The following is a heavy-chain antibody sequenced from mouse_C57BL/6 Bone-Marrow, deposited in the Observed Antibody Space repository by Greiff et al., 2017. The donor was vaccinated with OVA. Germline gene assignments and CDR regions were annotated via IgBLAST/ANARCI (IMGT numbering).Heavy chain of an antibody. CDR3: ARGDQAWFAY. CDR2: INPSSGYT. J-gene: IGHJ3*01. V-gene: IGHV1-4*01. CDR1: GYTFTSYT. Sequence: QVQLQQSGAELARPGASVKMSCKASGYTFTSYTMHWVKQRPGQGLEWIGYINPSSGYTKYNQKFKDKATLTADKSSSTAYMQLSSLTSEDSADYDCARGDQAWFAYWGQGTLVTVSA.